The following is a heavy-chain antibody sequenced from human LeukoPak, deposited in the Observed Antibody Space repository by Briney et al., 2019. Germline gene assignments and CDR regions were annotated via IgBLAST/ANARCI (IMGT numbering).Heavy chain of an antibody. CDR3: ARGKDIVVVPAATFDY. CDR1: GGTSSSYA. D-gene: IGHD2-2*01. V-gene: IGHV1-69*13. J-gene: IGHJ4*02. CDR2: IIPIFGTA. Sequence: SVKVSCKASGGTSSSYAISWVRQAPGQGLEWMGGIIPIFGTANYAQKFQGRVTITADESTSTAYMELSSLRSEDTAVYYCARGKDIVVVPAATFDYWGQGTLVTVSS.